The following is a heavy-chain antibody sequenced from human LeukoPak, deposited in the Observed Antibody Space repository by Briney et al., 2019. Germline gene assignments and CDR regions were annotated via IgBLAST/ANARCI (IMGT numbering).Heavy chain of an antibody. J-gene: IGHJ4*02. CDR3: AKVQAIGVVITTPYDY. Sequence: GGSLRLSCAASGFTFSTYAMSWVCQAPGKGLEWVSGISGSGDTTYYADSVKGRFTISRDNSKNTLHLQMNSLRVEDTAVYYCAKVQAIGVVITTPYDYWGQGTLVTVSS. D-gene: IGHD3-22*01. V-gene: IGHV3-23*01. CDR1: GFTFSTYA. CDR2: ISGSGDTT.